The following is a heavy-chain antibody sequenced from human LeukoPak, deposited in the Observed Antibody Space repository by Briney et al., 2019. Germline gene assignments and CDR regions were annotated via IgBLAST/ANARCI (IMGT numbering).Heavy chain of an antibody. V-gene: IGHV3-11*06. CDR2: ISSSSSYT. CDR3: AVRRITMVRGVIGPDWFDP. CDR1: GFTFSDYY. J-gene: IGHJ5*02. D-gene: IGHD3-10*01. Sequence: GGSLRLSCAATGFTFSDYYMSWIRQAPAKGLEWVSYISSSSSYTNYADSVKGRFTISRDNAKNSLYLQMNSLRAEDTAVYYCAVRRITMVRGVIGPDWFDPWGQGTLVTVSS.